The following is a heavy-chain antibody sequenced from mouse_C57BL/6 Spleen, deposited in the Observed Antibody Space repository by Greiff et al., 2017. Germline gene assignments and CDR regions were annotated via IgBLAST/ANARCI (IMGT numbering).Heavy chain of an antibody. CDR2: ISYDGSN. V-gene: IGHV3-6*01. D-gene: IGHD4-1*01. CDR3: ASSWDFDY. J-gene: IGHJ2*01. CDR1: GYSITSGYY. Sequence: ESGPGLVKPSQSLSLTCSVTGYSITSGYYWNWIRQFPGNKLEWMGYISYDGSNNYNPSLKNRISITLDTSKNQFFLKLNSVTTEDTATYYCASSWDFDYWGQGTTLTVSS.